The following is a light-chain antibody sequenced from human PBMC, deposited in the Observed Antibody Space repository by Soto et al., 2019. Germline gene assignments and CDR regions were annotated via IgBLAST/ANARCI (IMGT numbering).Light chain of an antibody. J-gene: IGKJ5*01. CDR1: QSIISG. CDR2: DAS. V-gene: IGKV1-5*01. Sequence: EIQMTQSTSTLSASVGYRVTITCRASQSIISGLAWYQQKPGKAPKLLIYDASSLESGVPSRFSGSGSGTEFTLTISSLQPDDFATYYCQQYNSYPPTFGQGTRLEIK. CDR3: QQYNSYPPT.